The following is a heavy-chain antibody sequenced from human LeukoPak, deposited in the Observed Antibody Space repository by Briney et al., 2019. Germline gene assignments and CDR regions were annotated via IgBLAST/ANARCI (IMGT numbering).Heavy chain of an antibody. J-gene: IGHJ6*02. V-gene: IGHV3-73*01. Sequence: PGGSLRLSCVASGIAFRNYAMTWVRQAPGKGLEWVGRIRSKTDNYATSYAASVKGRFTISRDDSKNTAYLQMNSLEIEDTAVYFCAGHGTFTNYYYTMDVWGQGTTVTVS. CDR3: AGHGTFTNYYYTMDV. CDR1: GIAFRNYA. D-gene: IGHD2-8*01. CDR2: IRSKTDNYAT.